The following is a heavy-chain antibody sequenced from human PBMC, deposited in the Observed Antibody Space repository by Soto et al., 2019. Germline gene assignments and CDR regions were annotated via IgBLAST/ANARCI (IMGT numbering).Heavy chain of an antibody. CDR2: ISYDGNNK. V-gene: IGHV3-30-3*01. J-gene: IGHJ6*02. CDR3: ARAGCDGGSCYTLVGLRYGMDV. Sequence: QVQLVESGGGVVQPGRSLRLSCAASGFILSTYAMYWVRQAPGKGLEWVAVISYDGNNKYYADSVKGRFTISRDNSKNTQYLQMNSLRAEDTAVYYCARAGCDGGSCYTLVGLRYGMDVWGQGTTVTVSS. D-gene: IGHD2-15*01. CDR1: GFILSTYA.